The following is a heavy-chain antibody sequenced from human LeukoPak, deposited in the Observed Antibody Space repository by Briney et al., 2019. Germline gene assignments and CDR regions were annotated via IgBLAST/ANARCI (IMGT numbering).Heavy chain of an antibody. Sequence: GGSLRLSCVVSGFTFNRCWMNWVRQAPGKGLEWVAHINPDGRDTYYVDSVKGQFTISRDNAQNSMYLQMNSLRVEDMAVYYCTSWGDTTAEYFQRWGQGTLVTVSS. CDR2: INPDGRDT. D-gene: IGHD2-21*02. CDR1: GFTFNRCW. CDR3: TSWGDTTAEYFQR. J-gene: IGHJ1*01. V-gene: IGHV3-7*01.